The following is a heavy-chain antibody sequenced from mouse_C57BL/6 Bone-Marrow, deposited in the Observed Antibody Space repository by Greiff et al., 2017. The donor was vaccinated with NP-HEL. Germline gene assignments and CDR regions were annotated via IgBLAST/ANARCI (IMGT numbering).Heavy chain of an antibody. D-gene: IGHD1-1*01. CDR3: ARCPYYYGSSPWYFDV. V-gene: IGHV1-82*01. CDR2: IYPGDGDT. Sequence: QVQLQQSGPELVKPGASVKISCKASGYAFSSSWMNWVKQRPGKGLEWIGRIYPGDGDTNYNGKFKGKATLTADKSSSTAYMQLSSLTSEDSAVYFCARCPYYYGSSPWYFDVWGTGTTVTVSS. CDR1: GYAFSSSW. J-gene: IGHJ1*03.